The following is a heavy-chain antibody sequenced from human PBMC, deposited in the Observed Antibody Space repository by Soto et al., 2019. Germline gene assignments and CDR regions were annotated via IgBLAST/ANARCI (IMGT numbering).Heavy chain of an antibody. D-gene: IGHD3-16*02. CDR1: GGSFSGYY. J-gene: IGHJ4*02. CDR2: INHSGST. Sequence: SETLSLTCAVYGGSFSGYYWSWIRQPPGKGLEWIEEINHSGSTNYNPSLKSRVTISVDTSKNQFSLKLSSVTAADTAVYYCARGRRRYDYIWGSYRPLYYFDYWGQGTLVTVSS. CDR3: ARGRRRYDYIWGSYRPLYYFDY. V-gene: IGHV4-34*01.